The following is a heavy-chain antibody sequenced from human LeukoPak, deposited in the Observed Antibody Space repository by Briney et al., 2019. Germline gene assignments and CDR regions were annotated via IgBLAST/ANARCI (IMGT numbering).Heavy chain of an antibody. V-gene: IGHV1-24*01. CDR2: FDPEDGET. D-gene: IGHD6-6*01. CDR3: ATAPVAARRSYYYYMDV. J-gene: IGHJ6*03. Sequence: ASVKVSCKVSGYTLTELSMHWVRQAPGKGLEWMGGFDPEDGETIYAQKFQGRVTMTEDTSTDTAYMELSSLRSEDTAVYYCATAPVAARRSYYYYMDVWGKGTTVTVSS. CDR1: GYTLTELS.